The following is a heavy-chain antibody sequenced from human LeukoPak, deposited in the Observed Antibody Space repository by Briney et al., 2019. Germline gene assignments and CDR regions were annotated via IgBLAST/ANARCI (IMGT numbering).Heavy chain of an antibody. CDR1: GGSISSYY. V-gene: IGHV4-59*01. Sequence: SETLSLTCTVSGGSISSYYWSWIRQPPGKGLEWIGYIYYSGSTNYTPSLKSRVTISVDTSKNQFSLKLSSVTAADTAVYYCASHRRSSGWYVFDYWGQGTLVTVSS. J-gene: IGHJ4*02. CDR3: ASHRRSSGWYVFDY. CDR2: IYYSGST. D-gene: IGHD6-19*01.